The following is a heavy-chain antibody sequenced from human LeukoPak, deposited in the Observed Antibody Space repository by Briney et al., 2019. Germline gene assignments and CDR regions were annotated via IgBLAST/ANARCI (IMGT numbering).Heavy chain of an antibody. V-gene: IGHV1-2*02. D-gene: IGHD2-15*01. Sequence: ASVKVSCKASEYTFTGYYMHWVRQAPRQGLEWMGWINPNSGGTNYAQKFQGRVTMTRDTSISTAYMELSRLRSDDTAVYYCARGGINYYYMDVWGKGTTVTVSS. CDR2: INPNSGGT. CDR3: ARGGINYYYMDV. CDR1: EYTFTGYY. J-gene: IGHJ6*03.